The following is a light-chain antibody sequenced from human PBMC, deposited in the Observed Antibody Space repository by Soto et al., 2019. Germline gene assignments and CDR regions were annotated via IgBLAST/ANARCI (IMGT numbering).Light chain of an antibody. Sequence: ALTXPASVSGSPGQSITISCTGTSSDVGGYNYVSWYQQHPGKAPKLMIYEVSNRPSGVSNRFSGSKSGNTASLTISGLQAEDEADYYCSSYTSSSTYVFGTGTKVPVL. CDR1: SSDVGGYNY. CDR3: SSYTSSSTYV. V-gene: IGLV2-14*01. CDR2: EVS. J-gene: IGLJ1*01.